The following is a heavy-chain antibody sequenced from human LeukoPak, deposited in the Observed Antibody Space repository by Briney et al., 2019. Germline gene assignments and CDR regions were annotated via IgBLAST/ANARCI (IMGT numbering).Heavy chain of an antibody. V-gene: IGHV3-21*01. CDR3: AREHGNMVRGVILDY. D-gene: IGHD3-10*01. Sequence: GGSLRLSCVASGLTFTYSDFNWICQAPGKGLEWLSTITRRSSNLYYADSVKGRFTTSRDDAKDSVYLQMENLRDEDTAVYYCAREHGNMVRGVILDYWGQGTLVTVSS. CDR1: GLTFTYSD. J-gene: IGHJ4*02. CDR2: ITRRSSNL.